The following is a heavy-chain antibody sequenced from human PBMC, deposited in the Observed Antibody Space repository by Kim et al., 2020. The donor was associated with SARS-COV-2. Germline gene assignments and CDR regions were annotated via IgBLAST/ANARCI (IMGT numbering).Heavy chain of an antibody. D-gene: IGHD7-27*01. J-gene: IGHJ4*02. CDR2: ISSSGSTI. CDR3: ATNSPQLGVFDY. CDR1: GFTFSDYY. Sequence: GGSLRLSCAASGFTFSDYYMSWIRQAPGKGLEWVSYISSSGSTIYYADSVKGRFTISRDNAKNSLYLQMNSLRAKDTAVYYCATNSPQLGVFDYWGQGTLVTVSS. V-gene: IGHV3-11*01.